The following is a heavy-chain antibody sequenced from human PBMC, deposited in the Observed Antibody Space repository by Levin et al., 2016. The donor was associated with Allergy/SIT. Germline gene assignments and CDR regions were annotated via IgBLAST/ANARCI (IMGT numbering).Heavy chain of an antibody. CDR3: AKEGYGITGSTFYDR. V-gene: IGHV3-23*01. J-gene: IGHJ4*02. D-gene: IGHD1-7*01. Sequence: GSLRLSCAASGFTFDTYGMSWVRQAPGKGLEWVAVITGSGDRTFYADSVKGRFTITRDNSKKILYLQMNSLRAEETAIYYCAKEGYGITGSTFYDRWGQGTLVTVSS. CDR2: ITGSGDRT. CDR1: GFTFDTYG.